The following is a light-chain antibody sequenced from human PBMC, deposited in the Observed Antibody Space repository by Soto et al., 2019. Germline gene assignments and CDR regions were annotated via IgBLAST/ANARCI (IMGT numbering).Light chain of an antibody. CDR2: DVS. CDR1: SSDVGGYNY. V-gene: IGLV2-14*03. Sequence: QSALTQPASVSGSPGQSITISCTGSSSDVGGYNYVSWYQHHPGRAPKLMIYDVSNRPSGVSNRFSGSKSGNTASLTISGLQADDEADYHCSSYTSSSTLYVFGTGTKLTVL. CDR3: SSYTSSSTLYV. J-gene: IGLJ1*01.